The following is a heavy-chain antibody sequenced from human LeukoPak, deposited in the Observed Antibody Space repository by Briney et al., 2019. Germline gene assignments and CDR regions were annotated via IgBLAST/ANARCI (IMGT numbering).Heavy chain of an antibody. J-gene: IGHJ4*02. CDR3: ARYPFDGYNYYFDY. D-gene: IGHD5-24*01. V-gene: IGHV4-59*01. CDR1: GASISSYY. CDR2: IYYSGSS. Sequence: SETLSLTCTVSGASISSYYWSWMRQPPGKGLEWIGYIYYSGSSNYNPSLKSRVTISVDMSKNQFSPKLSSVTAADTAVYYCARYPFDGYNYYFDYWGQGTMVTVSS.